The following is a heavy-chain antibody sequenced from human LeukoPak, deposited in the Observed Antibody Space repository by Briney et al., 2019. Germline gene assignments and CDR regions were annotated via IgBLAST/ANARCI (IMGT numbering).Heavy chain of an antibody. D-gene: IGHD3-16*02. CDR2: MNPNSGNT. CDR1: GYTFTSYD. V-gene: IGHV1-8*01. J-gene: IGHJ6*03. CDR3: ARGMITFGGVIVNYYYYMDV. Sequence: ASVKVSCKASGYTFTSYDINRLRQATGQGLEWMGWMNPNSGNTGYAQKFQGRVTMTRNTSISTAYMELSSLRSEDTAVYYCARGMITFGGVIVNYYYYMDVWGKGTTVTVSS.